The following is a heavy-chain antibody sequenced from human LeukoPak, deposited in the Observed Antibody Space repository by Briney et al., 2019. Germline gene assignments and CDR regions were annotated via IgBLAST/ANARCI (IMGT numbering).Heavy chain of an antibody. CDR2: LYYTGST. Sequence: SETLSLTCTVSGGSFTNITYYWGWVRQPPGKGLEWIGTLYYTGSTYYTPSLKSRLTISVDTSKNQFSLKLSSVTAADTAVYYCAGAHYDILTGYSTGGLNWFDPWGQGTLVTVSS. J-gene: IGHJ5*02. V-gene: IGHV4-39*07. D-gene: IGHD3-9*01. CDR1: GGSFTNITYY. CDR3: AGAHYDILTGYSTGGLNWFDP.